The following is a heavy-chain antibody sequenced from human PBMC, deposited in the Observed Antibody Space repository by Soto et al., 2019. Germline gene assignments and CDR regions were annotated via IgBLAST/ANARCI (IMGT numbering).Heavy chain of an antibody. CDR1: GGSISSGPYY. J-gene: IGHJ6*02. Sequence: QVQLQESGPGLVKPSQTLSLTCTDSGGSISSGPYYWSWIRQVPGKGLEWIGYIYYSGSTDYNPSLTSRPTISLDTSKNQFSLKLSSVTAADTAVYYCARDKGGELLKGSGMDVWGQGTTVTVSS. CDR2: IYYSGST. CDR3: ARDKGGELLKGSGMDV. V-gene: IGHV4-31*03. D-gene: IGHD3-10*01.